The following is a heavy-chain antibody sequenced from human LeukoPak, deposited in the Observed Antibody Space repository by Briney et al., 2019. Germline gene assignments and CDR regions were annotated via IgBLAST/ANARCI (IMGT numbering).Heavy chain of an antibody. J-gene: IGHJ6*03. Sequence: SETLSLTCAVSGGSISSSSHYWGWIRQAPGKRLECIGTIYYSGSSYYTPSLEGRVTMSVDTSKNEFFLRLSSVTAADTAVYYCARLPAITTYYYYYIDVWGKGTMVTVSS. V-gene: IGHV4-39*01. D-gene: IGHD5-12*01. CDR1: GGSISSSSHY. CDR2: IYYSGSS. CDR3: ARLPAITTYYYYYIDV.